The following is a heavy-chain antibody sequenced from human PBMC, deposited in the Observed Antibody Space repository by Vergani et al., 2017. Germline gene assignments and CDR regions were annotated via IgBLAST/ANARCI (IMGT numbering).Heavy chain of an antibody. Sequence: QVQLVPSGAEVKKPGASVKVSCKASGYTFTSYYLHWVRQAPGQGLEWMGIINPSGGSTSYAQKFQGRVTMTRDTSTSTVYMELSSLRSEYTAVYYCARDRDRIAGPSVGSYGRDVWGQGTTVTVSS. J-gene: IGHJ6*02. V-gene: IGHV1-46*03. CDR2: INPSGGST. D-gene: IGHD6-13*01. CDR3: ARDRDRIAGPSVGSYGRDV. CDR1: GYTFTSYY.